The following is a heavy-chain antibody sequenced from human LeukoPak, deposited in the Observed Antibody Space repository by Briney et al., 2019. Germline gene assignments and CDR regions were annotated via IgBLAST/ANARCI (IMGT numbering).Heavy chain of an antibody. Sequence: PSETLFLTCTVSGGSISSSNYYWGWIRQPPGKGLEWIGSIYYSGSTYYNPSLKSRVTMSVDTSKNQFSLKLSSVTAADTAVYYCRAVATTGDFDYWGQGTLVTVSS. J-gene: IGHJ4*02. CDR3: RAVATTGDFDY. CDR1: GGSISSSNYY. V-gene: IGHV4-39*07. CDR2: IYYSGST. D-gene: IGHD5-12*01.